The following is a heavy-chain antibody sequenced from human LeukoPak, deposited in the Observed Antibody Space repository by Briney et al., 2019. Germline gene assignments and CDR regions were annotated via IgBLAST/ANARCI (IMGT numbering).Heavy chain of an antibody. D-gene: IGHD6-19*01. J-gene: IGHJ4*02. CDR1: GFTFSTYA. Sequence: GGSLRLSCAASGFTFSTYAMSWVRQAPGKGLEWVSGISASGGTTYYADSVKGRFTISRDNSKNTLYLQMNSLRAEDTAVYYCARFFNGWYIDYWGQGTLVTVSS. CDR2: ISASGGTT. V-gene: IGHV3-23*01. CDR3: ARFFNGWYIDY.